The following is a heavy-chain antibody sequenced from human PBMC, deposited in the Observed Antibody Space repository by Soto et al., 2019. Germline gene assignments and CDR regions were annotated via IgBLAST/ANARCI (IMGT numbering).Heavy chain of an antibody. Sequence: ASVKVSCKASGYTFTSYGISWVRQAPGQGLEWMGWISAYNGSTNYAQKLQGRVTMTTDTSTSTAYMELRSLRSDDTAVYYCARDAYYYDSSGYYCFDYWGQGTLVTVSS. CDR3: ARDAYYYDSSGYYCFDY. CDR2: ISAYNGST. CDR1: GYTFTSYG. J-gene: IGHJ4*02. D-gene: IGHD3-22*01. V-gene: IGHV1-18*01.